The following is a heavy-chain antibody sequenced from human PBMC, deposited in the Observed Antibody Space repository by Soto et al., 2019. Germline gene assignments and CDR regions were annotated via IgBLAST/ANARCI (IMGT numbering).Heavy chain of an antibody. V-gene: IGHV3-30-3*01. CDR1: GFTFSSYA. D-gene: IGHD4-4*01. CDR2: ISYDGSNK. J-gene: IGHJ4*02. Sequence: GESLKISCAASGFTFSSYAMHWVRQAPGKGLEWVAVISYDGSNKYYADSVKGRFTISRDNSKNTLYLQMNSLRAEDTAVYYCARDYRPMTTVTGYFDYWGQGTLVTVSS. CDR3: ARDYRPMTTVTGYFDY.